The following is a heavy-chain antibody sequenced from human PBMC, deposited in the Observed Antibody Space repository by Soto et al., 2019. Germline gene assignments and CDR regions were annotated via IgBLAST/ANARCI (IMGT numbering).Heavy chain of an antibody. CDR2: ISYDASNK. Sequence: QVQLVESGGGVVQPGRSLRLSCAASGFTFSSYAMHWVRQAPGKGLEWVAIISYDASNKYYADSVKGRFTISRDNSKNTLYLQMNSLRAEDTTVYYCARGYSSSSAAFDYWGQGTLVTVSS. CDR3: ARGYSSSSAAFDY. V-gene: IGHV3-30-3*01. CDR1: GFTFSSYA. J-gene: IGHJ4*02. D-gene: IGHD6-13*01.